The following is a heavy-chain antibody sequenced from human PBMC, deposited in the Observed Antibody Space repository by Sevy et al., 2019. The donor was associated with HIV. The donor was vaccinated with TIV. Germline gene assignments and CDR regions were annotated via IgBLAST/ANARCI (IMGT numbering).Heavy chain of an antibody. CDR1: GFTFSNYG. CDR2: IWNDGSNK. V-gene: IGHV3-33*06. J-gene: IGHJ4*02. D-gene: IGHD2-8*01. CDR3: TNNRGYCIDGVCGEYFDS. Sequence: GGSLRLSCAASGFTFSNYGMHWVRQAPGKGLEWVAVIWNDGSNKYYADSVKGRFTISRDNSKNTLYLQMNSLKSDDTAVYYCTNNRGYCIDGVCGEYFDSWGQGTLVTVSS.